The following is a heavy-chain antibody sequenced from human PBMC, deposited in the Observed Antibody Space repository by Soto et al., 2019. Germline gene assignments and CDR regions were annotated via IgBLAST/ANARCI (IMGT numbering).Heavy chain of an antibody. D-gene: IGHD2-15*01. CDR3: ARDGCSGTACYFQF. Sequence: QVQLVESGGGVVQPGRSLRLSCAASGFTFNHYAMKWVRQAPGKGLEWVAVISYDGVNKYYAESVKGRFTISRDTSKNTLNLDMNSLRVEDTAVYYCARDGCSGTACYFQFWGQGTLVTVSS. CDR2: ISYDGVNK. V-gene: IGHV3-30-3*01. J-gene: IGHJ1*01. CDR1: GFTFNHYA.